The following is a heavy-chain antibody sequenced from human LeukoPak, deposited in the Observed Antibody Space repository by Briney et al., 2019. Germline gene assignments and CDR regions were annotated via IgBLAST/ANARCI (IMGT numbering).Heavy chain of an antibody. V-gene: IGHV3-23*01. Sequence: GGSLRLSCAASGFTFSSYAMSWVRQAPGKGLEWVSAISGSGGSTYYADSVKGRFTISRDNSKNTLYLQMNSLRAEDTAVYYCAKADSQYQLSYYYMDVWGKGTTVTVSS. J-gene: IGHJ6*03. CDR2: ISGSGGST. D-gene: IGHD2-2*01. CDR3: AKADSQYQLSYYYMDV. CDR1: GFTFSSYA.